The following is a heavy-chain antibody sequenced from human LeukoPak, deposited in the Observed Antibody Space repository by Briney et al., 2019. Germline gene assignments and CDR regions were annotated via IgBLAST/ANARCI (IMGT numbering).Heavy chain of an antibody. J-gene: IGHJ4*02. CDR3: ARDLYYDGSGYYSPHFDY. V-gene: IGHV1-2*02. CDR1: GYTFTGYF. CDR2: INPHSGGT. D-gene: IGHD3-22*01. Sequence: GTTVKVSCKASGYTFTGYFIHWVRQAPGQGLEWMGWINPHSGGTNYSQQFQGRVTMTRDTSISTTYMDLSRLGSDDTAVYYCARDLYYDGSGYYSPHFDYWGQGTLVTASS.